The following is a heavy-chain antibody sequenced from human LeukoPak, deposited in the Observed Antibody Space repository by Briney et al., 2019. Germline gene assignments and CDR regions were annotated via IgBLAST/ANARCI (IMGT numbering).Heavy chain of an antibody. CDR1: GFTFSSYW. V-gene: IGHV3-7*01. D-gene: IGHD6-19*01. Sequence: GGSLRLSCAASGFTFSSYWMSWVRQAPGKGLEWVANIKQDGSEKYYVDSVKGRFTISRDNAKNSLYLQMNSLRAEDTAVYYCASSIAVAGRNFDYWGQGTLVTVSS. CDR3: ASSIAVAGRNFDY. CDR2: IKQDGSEK. J-gene: IGHJ4*02.